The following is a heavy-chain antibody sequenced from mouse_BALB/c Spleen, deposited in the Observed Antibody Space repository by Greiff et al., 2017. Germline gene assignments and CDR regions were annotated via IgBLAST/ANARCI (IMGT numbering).Heavy chain of an antibody. J-gene: IGHJ2*01. Sequence: QVHVKQSGAELVRPGVSVKISCKGSGYTFTDYAMHWVKQSHAKSLEWIGVISTYYGDASYNQKFKGKATMTVDKSSSTAYMELARLTSEDSAIYYCAREGGNFDYWGQGTTLTVSS. D-gene: IGHD1-1*02. CDR3: AREGGNFDY. CDR2: ISTYYGDA. V-gene: IGHV1S137*01. CDR1: GYTFTDYA.